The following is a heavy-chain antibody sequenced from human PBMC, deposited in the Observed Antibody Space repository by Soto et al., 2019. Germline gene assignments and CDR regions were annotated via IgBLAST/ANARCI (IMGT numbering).Heavy chain of an antibody. V-gene: IGHV4-4*02. Sequence: QVQRQESGPGLVKPSGTLSLTCAVSGGSISSSNWWSWVRQPPGKGLEWIGEIYHSRSTNYNPSLKSRVTRCVDKSKNKFFLKLSSVPAADTSVYYCASGIADIDYWGQETLDTVSS. CDR1: GGSISSSNW. D-gene: IGHD6-13*01. CDR3: ASGIADIDY. CDR2: IYHSRST. J-gene: IGHJ4*02.